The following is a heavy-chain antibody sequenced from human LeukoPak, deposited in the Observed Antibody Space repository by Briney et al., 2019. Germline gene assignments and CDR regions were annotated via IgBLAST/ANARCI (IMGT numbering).Heavy chain of an antibody. Sequence: PGGSLRLSCAASGSTFSSYAMHWVRQAPGKGLEYVSAISSNGGSTYYANSVKGRFTISRDNSKNTLYLQMGSLRAEDMAVYYCARDWGDSTEYYFDYWGQGTLVTVSS. D-gene: IGHD3-16*01. CDR2: ISSNGGST. J-gene: IGHJ4*02. V-gene: IGHV3-64*01. CDR3: ARDWGDSTEYYFDY. CDR1: GSTFSSYA.